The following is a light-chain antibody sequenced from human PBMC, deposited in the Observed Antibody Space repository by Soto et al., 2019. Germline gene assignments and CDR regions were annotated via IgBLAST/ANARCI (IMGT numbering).Light chain of an antibody. J-gene: IGKJ4*01. CDR2: VAS. CDR3: QQYNVWPLT. V-gene: IGKV3-15*01. CDR1: QSVSSN. Sequence: EIVMTQSPATLSVSPGASATLSCRASQSVSSNLAWYQQKPGQTPKLLIYVASTRATGIPARFSGSVSGTEFSLTISSLQSEDFAFYYCQQYNVWPLTFGGGTKVEFK.